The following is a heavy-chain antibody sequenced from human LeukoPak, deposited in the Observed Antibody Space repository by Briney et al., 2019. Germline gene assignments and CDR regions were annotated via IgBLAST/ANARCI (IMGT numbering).Heavy chain of an antibody. D-gene: IGHD2-15*01. Sequence: HPGGSLRLSCVASGFTFSSYAMGWVRQAPGKGLEWVSYISSSGSTIYYADSVKGRFTISRDNAKNSLHLQRNSLRAEDTAVYYCAREFRSAHYYWGQGSLVTVSS. CDR3: AREFRSAHYY. CDR2: ISSSGSTI. CDR1: GFTFSSYA. V-gene: IGHV3-48*03. J-gene: IGHJ4*02.